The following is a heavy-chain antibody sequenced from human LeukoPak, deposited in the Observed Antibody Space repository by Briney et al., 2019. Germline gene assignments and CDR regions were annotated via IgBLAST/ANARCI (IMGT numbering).Heavy chain of an antibody. Sequence: PGGSLRLSCAASGLSFSSYGMHWVRQAPGKGLEWVAFIQYDGSNKFYADSVKGRFTISRDNSKNTLYLQMNSLRAEDTAVYYCAKRGPGSPQSGKYYFDYWGQGTLVTVSS. V-gene: IGHV3-30*02. D-gene: IGHD3-10*01. CDR1: GLSFSSYG. CDR2: IQYDGSNK. CDR3: AKRGPGSPQSGKYYFDY. J-gene: IGHJ4*02.